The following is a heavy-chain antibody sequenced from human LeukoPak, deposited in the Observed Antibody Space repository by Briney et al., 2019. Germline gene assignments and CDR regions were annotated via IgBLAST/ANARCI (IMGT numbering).Heavy chain of an antibody. V-gene: IGHV3-48*02. CDR1: GFTFSSYS. CDR2: ISSSSSTI. J-gene: IGHJ3*02. D-gene: IGHD3-22*01. Sequence: GGSLRLSCAASGFTFSSYSMNWVRQAPGKGLEWVSYISSSSSTIYYADSVKDRFTISRDNAKNSLYLQMNSLRDEDTAVYYCARVPNYYYDSSGFLWDAFDIWGQGTMVTVSS. CDR3: ARVPNYYYDSSGFLWDAFDI.